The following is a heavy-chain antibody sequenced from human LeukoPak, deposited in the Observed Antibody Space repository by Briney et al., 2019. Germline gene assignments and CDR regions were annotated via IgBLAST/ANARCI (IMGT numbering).Heavy chain of an antibody. CDR2: IGTVGDT. Sequence: GGSLRLSCAASGFTFSSSDMHWVRQVIGKGLEWVSAIGTVGDTYYSGSVKGRFTISRENAKNSLYLQMNSLRAGDTAVYYCARDWSSWYPGPLYFDYWGQGTLVTVSS. V-gene: IGHV3-13*01. CDR1: GFTFSSSD. D-gene: IGHD6-13*01. J-gene: IGHJ4*02. CDR3: ARDWSSWYPGPLYFDY.